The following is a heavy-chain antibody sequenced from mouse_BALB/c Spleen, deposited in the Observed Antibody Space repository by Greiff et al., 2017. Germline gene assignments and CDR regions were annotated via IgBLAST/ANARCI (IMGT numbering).Heavy chain of an antibody. Sequence: QVQLQQPGAELVMPGASVKMSCKASGYTFTDYWMHWVKQRPGQGLEWIGAIDTSDSYTSYKQKFKGKATLTVDESSSTAYMQLSSLTSEDSAVYYCARGLIYYDYDGYAMDYWGQGTSVTVSS. CDR2: IDTSDSYT. CDR1: GYTFTDYW. V-gene: IGHV1-69*01. D-gene: IGHD2-4*01. J-gene: IGHJ4*01. CDR3: ARGLIYYDYDGYAMDY.